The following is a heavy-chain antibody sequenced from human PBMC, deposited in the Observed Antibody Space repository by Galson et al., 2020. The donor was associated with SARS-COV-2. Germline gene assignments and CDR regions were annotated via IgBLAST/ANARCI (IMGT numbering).Heavy chain of an antibody. Sequence: GESLKISCTGSGYSFIDYWIGWVRQTPGKGLEWVGIIYTGDSDTRYSPSFEGHVIISSDNSIRAAYLGWSSLQASDTATYYCARAPTSISNPHFFDAWGQGTRVSVSS. CDR1: GYSFIDYW. CDR2: IYTGDSDT. CDR3: ARAPTSISNPHFFDA. J-gene: IGHJ4*02. D-gene: IGHD3-10*01. V-gene: IGHV5-51*01.